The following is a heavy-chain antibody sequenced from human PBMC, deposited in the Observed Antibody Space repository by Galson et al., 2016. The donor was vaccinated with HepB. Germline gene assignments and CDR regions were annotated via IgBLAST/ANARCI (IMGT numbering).Heavy chain of an antibody. J-gene: IGHJ6*03. Sequence: QSGAEVKKPGESLKISCKGSPYSFSGYWIGWVRQMPGKGLEWMGIIYPDDSDTRYSPSFQGQVTISADKSITTAYLQWSSLKASDTAMYYCARGSDTPARVTRMGQSYYYRDVWGKGTAVTVSS. CDR2: IYPDDSDT. D-gene: IGHD4-17*01. V-gene: IGHV5-51*01. CDR1: PYSFSGYW. CDR3: ARGSDTPARVTRMGQSYYYRDV.